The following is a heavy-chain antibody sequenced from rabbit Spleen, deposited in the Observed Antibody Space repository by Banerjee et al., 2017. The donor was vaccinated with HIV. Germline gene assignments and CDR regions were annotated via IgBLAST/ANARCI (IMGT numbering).Heavy chain of an antibody. CDR1: GLDFSSSYY. J-gene: IGHJ4*01. V-gene: IGHV1S40*01. Sequence: QSLEESGGDLVKPEGSLTLTCTASGLDFSSSYYMCWVRQAPGKGLQWIACIYADSFGSTAYASWAKGRFTISRTSSTTVTLQMTSLTAADTATYFCARDLVAVIGWNFNLWGPGTLVTVS. CDR3: ARDLVAVIGWNFNL. CDR2: IYADSFGST. D-gene: IGHD1-1*01.